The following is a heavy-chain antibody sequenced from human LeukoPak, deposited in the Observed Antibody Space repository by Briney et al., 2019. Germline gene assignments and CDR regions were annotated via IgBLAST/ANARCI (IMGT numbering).Heavy chain of an antibody. CDR3: ARAPNMVRVDY. D-gene: IGHD3-10*01. Sequence: SETLSLTYAVSGYSISSGYYWGWIRQPPGKGLEWIGSIYHSGSTYYNPSLKSRVTISVDTSKNQFSLKLSSVTAADTAVYYCARAPNMVRVDYWGQGTLVTVSS. J-gene: IGHJ4*02. CDR1: GYSISSGYY. CDR2: IYHSGST. V-gene: IGHV4-38-2*01.